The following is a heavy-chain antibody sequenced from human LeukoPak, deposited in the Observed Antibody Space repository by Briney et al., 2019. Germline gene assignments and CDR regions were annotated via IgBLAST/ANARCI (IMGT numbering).Heavy chain of an antibody. Sequence: GGSLRLSCAASGFTFSSYAMSWVRQAPGKGLEWVSAISGSGGSTYYADSVKGRFTISRDNAKNSLYLQMNSLRAEDTAVYYCARDSGIYYLDYWGQGTLVTVSS. J-gene: IGHJ4*02. CDR1: GFTFSSYA. CDR3: ARDSGIYYLDY. D-gene: IGHD1-26*01. V-gene: IGHV3-23*01. CDR2: ISGSGGST.